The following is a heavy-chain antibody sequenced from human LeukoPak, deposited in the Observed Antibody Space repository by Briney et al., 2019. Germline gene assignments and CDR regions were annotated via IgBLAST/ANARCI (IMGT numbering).Heavy chain of an antibody. J-gene: IGHJ3*02. CDR3: ARKIVVPAAISAFDI. V-gene: IGHV4-61*09. CDR2: IYNSGSH. Sequence: SQTLSLTCTVSGGSISSGSYYWSWIRQPPGRGLEWIGHIYNSGSHNYNTSLKSRVTISVDTSKNQFSLRLRSVTAADTAVYYCARKIVVPAAISAFDIWGQGTMVTVSS. CDR1: GGSISSGSYY. D-gene: IGHD2-2*01.